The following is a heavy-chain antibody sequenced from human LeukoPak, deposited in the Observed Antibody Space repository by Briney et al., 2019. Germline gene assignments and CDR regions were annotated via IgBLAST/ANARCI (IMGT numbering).Heavy chain of an antibody. Sequence: GGSLRLSCAASGFTFSSYWMSWVRQAPGKGLEWVANIKQDKREKYYLDSVKGRFTIFRDNAKNSLYLQMNSLRAEDTAVYYCARVEETLTTAAIIRKYDYNYYYMDVWGKGTTVTVSS. CDR2: IKQDKREK. CDR3: ARVEETLTTAAIIRKYDYNYYYMDV. J-gene: IGHJ6*03. D-gene: IGHD4-11*01. V-gene: IGHV3-7*01. CDR1: GFTFSSYW.